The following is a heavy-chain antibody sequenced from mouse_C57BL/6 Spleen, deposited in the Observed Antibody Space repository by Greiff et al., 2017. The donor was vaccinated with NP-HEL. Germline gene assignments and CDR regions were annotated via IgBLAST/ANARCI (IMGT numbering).Heavy chain of an antibody. D-gene: IGHD3-2*02. CDR3: ARSGQLRLPNY. V-gene: IGHV1-81*01. Sequence: VKLMESGAELARPGASVKLSCKASGYTFTSYGISWVKQRTGQGLEWIGEIYPRSGNTYYNEKFKGKATLTADKSSSTAYMELRSLTSEDSAVYFCARSGQLRLPNYWGQGTTLTVSS. J-gene: IGHJ2*01. CDR2: IYPRSGNT. CDR1: GYTFTSYG.